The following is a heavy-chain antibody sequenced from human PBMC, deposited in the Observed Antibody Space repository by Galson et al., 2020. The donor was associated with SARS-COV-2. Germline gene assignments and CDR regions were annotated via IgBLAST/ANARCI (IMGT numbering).Heavy chain of an antibody. CDR2: INWTGGYT. CDR3: ARGRSWGYYYGAFDI. D-gene: IGHD3-10*01. CDR1: GFTFEDYG. Sequence: GGSLRPSCAASGFTFEDYGISWVRQSPGKGLEWVSGINWTGGYTAYADSVKGRFTISRDNAKNSLYLQMNSLRAEDTALYYCARGRSWGYYYGAFDIWGQGTMVTVSS. J-gene: IGHJ3*02. V-gene: IGHV3-20*04.